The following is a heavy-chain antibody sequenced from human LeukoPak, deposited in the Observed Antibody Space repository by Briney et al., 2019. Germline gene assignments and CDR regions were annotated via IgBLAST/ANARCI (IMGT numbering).Heavy chain of an antibody. J-gene: IGHJ4*02. V-gene: IGHV3-23*01. CDR1: GFTFSSYS. CDR2: ISGSGGST. Sequence: GGSLRLSCAASGFTFSSYSMSWVRQAPGKGLEWVSAISGSGGSTYYADSVKGRFTISRDNSKNTLYLQMNSLRAEDTAVYYCANSLSPEQCYFDYWGQGTLVTVSS. CDR3: ANSLSPEQCYFDY. D-gene: IGHD1/OR15-1a*01.